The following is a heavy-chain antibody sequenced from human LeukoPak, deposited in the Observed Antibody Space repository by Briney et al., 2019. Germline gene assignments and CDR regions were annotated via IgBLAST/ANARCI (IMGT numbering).Heavy chain of an antibody. J-gene: IGHJ4*02. V-gene: IGHV3-48*03. D-gene: IGHD3-3*01. CDR1: GFTFSGFA. CDR3: AREVRILEWSGPSETH. CDR2: ISNSGSTI. Sequence: PGGSLRLSCAASGFTFSGFAMNWVRQAPGKGLEWVSYISNSGSTIYYADSVKGRFTISRDNAKNSLYLQMNSLRAEDTAVYYCAREVRILEWSGPSETHCGQGTLVTVSS.